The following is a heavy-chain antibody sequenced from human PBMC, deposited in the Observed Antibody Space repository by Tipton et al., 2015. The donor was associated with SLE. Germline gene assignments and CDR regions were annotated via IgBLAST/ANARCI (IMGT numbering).Heavy chain of an antibody. J-gene: IGHJ6*02. Sequence: TLSLTCTVSGGSISSHYWSWIRQPPGKGLEWIGYIYYSGSTNYNPSLKSRVTISVDTSKNQFSLKLSSVTAADTAVYYCASLGGVRGVIYYYGMDVWGQGTTVTVSS. D-gene: IGHD3-10*01. CDR1: GGSISSHY. CDR3: ASLGGVRGVIYYYGMDV. CDR2: IYYSGST. V-gene: IGHV4-59*11.